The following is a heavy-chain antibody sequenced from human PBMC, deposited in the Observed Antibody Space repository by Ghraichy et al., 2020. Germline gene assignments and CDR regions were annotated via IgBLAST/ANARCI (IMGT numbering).Heavy chain of an antibody. CDR1: GYSFTRYY. J-gene: IGHJ5*02. CDR3: AREVTLIPNWFDP. D-gene: IGHD3-22*01. Sequence: ASVKVSCKASGYSFTRYYIHWVRQAPGQGLEWMGIINPSGGSTSYAQKFQGRVTMTRDTSTSTVYMELSSLRSEDTAVYYCAREVTLIPNWFDPWGQGTLVTVSS. CDR2: INPSGGST. V-gene: IGHV1-46*01.